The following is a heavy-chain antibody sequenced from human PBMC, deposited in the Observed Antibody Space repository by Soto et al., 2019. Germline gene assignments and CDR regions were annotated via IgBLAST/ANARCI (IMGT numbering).Heavy chain of an antibody. CDR2: IKQDGSKK. CDR1: GFTFSSYW. V-gene: IGHV3-7*01. CDR3: AKGFLEWLPLSDHLYYYYMDV. D-gene: IGHD3-3*01. J-gene: IGHJ6*03. Sequence: GGSLRLSCAASGFTFSSYWMSWVRQAPGKGLEWVANIKQDGSKKYYVDSVKGRFTISRDNAKNSLYLQMNSLRAEDTAVYYCAKGFLEWLPLSDHLYYYYMDVWGKGTTVTVSS.